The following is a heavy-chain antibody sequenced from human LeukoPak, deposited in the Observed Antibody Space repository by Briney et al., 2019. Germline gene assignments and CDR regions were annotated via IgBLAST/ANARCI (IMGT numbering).Heavy chain of an antibody. V-gene: IGHV4-59*01. CDR3: ARDRAYFDY. CDR2: IYYSGST. Sequence: PSETLSLTCTVSGGSISSYYWSWIRQPPGKGLEWIGYIYYSGSTNYNPSLKSRVTISVDTSKNQFSPKLSSVTAADTAVYYCARDRAYFDYWGQGTLVTVSS. J-gene: IGHJ4*02. CDR1: GGSISSYY.